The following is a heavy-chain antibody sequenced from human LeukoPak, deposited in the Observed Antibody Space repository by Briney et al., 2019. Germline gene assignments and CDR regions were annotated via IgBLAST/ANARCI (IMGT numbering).Heavy chain of an antibody. Sequence: PGRSLRLSCAASGFTFSSYGMHWVRQAPGKGLEWVAVISYDGSNKYYADSVKGRFTISRDNSKNTLYLQMNSLRAEDTAVYYCAKDSRSLLRLGLFDIWGQGTMVTVSS. J-gene: IGHJ3*02. D-gene: IGHD2-2*01. CDR1: GFTFSSYG. V-gene: IGHV3-30*18. CDR2: ISYDGSNK. CDR3: AKDSRSLLRLGLFDI.